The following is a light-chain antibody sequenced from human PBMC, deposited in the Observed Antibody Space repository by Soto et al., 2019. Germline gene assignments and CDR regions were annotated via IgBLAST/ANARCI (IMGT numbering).Light chain of an antibody. CDR2: GNS. CDR1: SSNIGAGYD. CDR3: QSYDSSLSGYV. J-gene: IGLJ1*01. Sequence: QSVLTPPPSVSGAPGQRVTISCTGSSSNIGAGYDVHWYQQLPGTAPKLLIYGNSNRPSGVPDRFSGSKSGTAASLALTGLQAEDEADYYCQSYDSSLSGYVFGTGTQLTVL. V-gene: IGLV1-40*01.